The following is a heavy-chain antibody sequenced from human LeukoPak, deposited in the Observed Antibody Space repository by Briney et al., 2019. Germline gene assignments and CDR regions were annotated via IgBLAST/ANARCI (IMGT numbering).Heavy chain of an antibody. J-gene: IGHJ4*02. CDR3: ARDAGGGGSFDC. V-gene: IGHV1-18*01. CDR1: LYTFTSYG. Sequence: ASVKVSCKASLYTFTSYGISWVRQAPGQRLEWMGWINPYNANTNYAQNLQGRVTFTPDTSPTTAYMDLRSPRSDDTAVYFSARDAGGGGSFDCWGQGTLVTVSS. D-gene: IGHD2-15*01. CDR2: INPYNANT.